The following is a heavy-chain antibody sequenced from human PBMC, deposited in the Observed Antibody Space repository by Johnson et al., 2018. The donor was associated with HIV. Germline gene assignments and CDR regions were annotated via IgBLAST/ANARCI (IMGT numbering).Heavy chain of an antibody. CDR3: AREGVVGVKDGLI. J-gene: IGHJ3*02. D-gene: IGHD1-26*01. CDR1: VFTVSSNY. V-gene: IGHV3-53*01. Sequence: VQLVESGGGLIQPGGSLSLSCAASVFTVSSNYMGWVRQAPGTGLAWVAGLSWNGGSTQYTDSVKGQFTVSRDNAKNSLYLQMNSLRAEDTAVYYCAREGVVGVKDGLIWGQGTMVTVSS. CDR2: SWNGGST.